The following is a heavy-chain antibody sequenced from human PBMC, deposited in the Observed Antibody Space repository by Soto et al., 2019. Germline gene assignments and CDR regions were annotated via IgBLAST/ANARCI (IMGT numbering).Heavy chain of an antibody. Sequence: GGSLRLSCAASGFTFSSYWMSWVRQAPGKGLEWVANIKQGGSEKYYVDSVKGRFTISRDNAKNSLYLQMNSLRAEDTAVYYCARTSYYDAFDIWGQGTMVTVSS. J-gene: IGHJ3*02. D-gene: IGHD2-2*01. CDR2: IKQGGSEK. CDR1: GFTFSSYW. V-gene: IGHV3-7*03. CDR3: ARTSYYDAFDI.